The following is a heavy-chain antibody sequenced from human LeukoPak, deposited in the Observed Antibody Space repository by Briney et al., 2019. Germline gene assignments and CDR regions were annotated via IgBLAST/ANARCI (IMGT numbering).Heavy chain of an antibody. CDR1: GFTFSDYY. CDR2: ISSSGSTI. Sequence: GGSLRLSCAASGFTFSDYYMSWIRQAPGKGLEWVSYISSSGSTIYYADSVKGRFTISRDNAKNSLYLQMNSLRAEDTALYYCAKFDYDFWSGYPDDAFDIWGQGTMVTVSS. D-gene: IGHD3-3*01. V-gene: IGHV3-11*01. CDR3: AKFDYDFWSGYPDDAFDI. J-gene: IGHJ3*02.